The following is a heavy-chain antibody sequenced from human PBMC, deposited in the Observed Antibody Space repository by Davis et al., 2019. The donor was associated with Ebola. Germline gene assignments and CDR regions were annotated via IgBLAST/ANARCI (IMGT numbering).Heavy chain of an antibody. CDR3: ARGYCTGGICSEHWFDP. D-gene: IGHD2-15*01. CDR2: INPNSGNT. Sequence: ASVKVSCKASGYNFAIYNIHWVRQARGQGLGWMGWINPNSGNTKYAQKFQGRVTMTRDTSINTGYMELSRLRSDDTAIYYCARGYCTGGICSEHWFDPWGQGTLVTVSS. J-gene: IGHJ5*02. V-gene: IGHV1-2*02. CDR1: GYNFAIYN.